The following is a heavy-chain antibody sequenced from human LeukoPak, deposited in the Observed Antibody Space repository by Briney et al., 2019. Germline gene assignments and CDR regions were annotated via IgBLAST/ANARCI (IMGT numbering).Heavy chain of an antibody. D-gene: IGHD2-2*01. CDR1: GFTFSSYA. V-gene: IGHV3-30*04. CDR2: ISYDGSNK. CDR3: ARDNEEIVVVPAAIDY. J-gene: IGHJ4*02. Sequence: PGRSLRLSYAASGFTFSSYAMHWVRQAPGKGLEWVAVISYDGSNKYYADSVKGRFTISRDNSKNTLYLQMNSLRAEDTAVYYCARDNEEIVVVPAAIDYWGQGTLVTVSS.